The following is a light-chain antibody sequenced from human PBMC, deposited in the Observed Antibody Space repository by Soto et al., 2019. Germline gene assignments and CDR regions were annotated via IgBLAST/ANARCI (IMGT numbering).Light chain of an antibody. CDR2: LNSNGSH. CDR1: SGHSSYA. V-gene: IGLV4-69*01. CDR3: QTWGTGIVV. Sequence: QLVLTQSPSASASLGASVKLTCTLSSGHSSYAIAWHQQQPEKGPRYLMNLNSNGSHSKWDGIPDRFSGSSSGAERYLTISSLQSEDEADYYCQTWGTGIVVFGGGTKLTVL. J-gene: IGLJ2*01.